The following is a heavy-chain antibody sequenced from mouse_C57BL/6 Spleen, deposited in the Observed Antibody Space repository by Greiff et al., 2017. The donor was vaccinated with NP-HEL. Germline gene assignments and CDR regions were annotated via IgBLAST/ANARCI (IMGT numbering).Heavy chain of an antibody. CDR1: GYSITSGYD. Sequence: VQLQQSGPGMVKPSQSLSLTCTVTGYSITSGYDWHWIRHFPGNKLEWMGYISYSGSTNYNPSLKSRISITHDTSKNHFFLKLNSVTTEDTATYYCARGGGYYYYAMDYWGQGTSVTVSS. CDR2: ISYSGST. V-gene: IGHV3-1*01. D-gene: IGHD2-3*01. J-gene: IGHJ4*01. CDR3: ARGGGYYYYAMDY.